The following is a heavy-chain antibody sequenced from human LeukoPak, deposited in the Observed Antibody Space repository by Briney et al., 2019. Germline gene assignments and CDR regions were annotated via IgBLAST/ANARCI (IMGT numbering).Heavy chain of an antibody. CDR2: INPSSGST. CDR3: ARTVVSGDYYYYYMDV. V-gene: IGHV1-46*01. Sequence: GASVKVSCKASGYTFTSYYMHWVRQAPGQGLEWMGIINPSSGSTSYAQKFQGRVTMTRDMSTSTVYMELSSLRSEDTAVYYCARTVVSGDYYYYYMDVWGKGTTVTVSS. CDR1: GYTFTSYY. J-gene: IGHJ6*03. D-gene: IGHD2-8*02.